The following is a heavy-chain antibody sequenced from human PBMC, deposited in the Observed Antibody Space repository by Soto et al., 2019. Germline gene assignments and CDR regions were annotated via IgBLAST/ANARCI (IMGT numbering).Heavy chain of an antibody. V-gene: IGHV4-30-4*01. CDR1: GGSISSGDYY. Sequence: PSETLSLTCTVSGGSISSGDYYWSWIRQPPGKGLEWIGYIYYSGSTYYNPSLKSRVTISVDTSKNQFSLKLSSVTAADTAVYYCAGQGMTTVTTINWGQGTLVTVSS. CDR2: IYYSGST. D-gene: IGHD4-17*01. J-gene: IGHJ4*02. CDR3: AGQGMTTVTTIN.